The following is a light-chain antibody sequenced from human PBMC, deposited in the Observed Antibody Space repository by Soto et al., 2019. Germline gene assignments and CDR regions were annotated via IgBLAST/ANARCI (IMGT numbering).Light chain of an antibody. CDR2: DAS. V-gene: IGKV1-5*01. CDR1: QSVRSW. CDR3: QQYDNYPLT. J-gene: IGKJ4*01. Sequence: DIQMTQSPSTLSASVGDRVTITYRASQSVRSWLAWYQQKPGRAHKFLIYDASSLESGVPSRLSGSGSGTKFTLTISNLQPDDFATYYCQQYDNYPLTFGGGTKV.